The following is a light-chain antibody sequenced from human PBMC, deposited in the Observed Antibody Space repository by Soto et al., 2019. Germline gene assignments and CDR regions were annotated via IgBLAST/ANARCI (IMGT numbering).Light chain of an antibody. CDR1: QSVSSN. V-gene: IGKV3-15*01. Sequence: EIVLTQSPATLSVSPGERATLSCRASQSVSSNLAWYQQKPGQAPRLLIYGASTRATGIPAMFSGCGSGTEFTLTISSLQSEDFAVYYCQQYNNWPRTFGLGTKVEIK. CDR3: QQYNNWPRT. CDR2: GAS. J-gene: IGKJ1*01.